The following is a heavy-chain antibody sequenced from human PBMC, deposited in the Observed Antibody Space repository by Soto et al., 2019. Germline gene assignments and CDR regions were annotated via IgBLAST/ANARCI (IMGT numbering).Heavy chain of an antibody. Sequence: ASVKVSCKASGYTYTIYDSNWVRQAPGQGLEWMGWMNPNSGGTNYAQKFQGWVTMTRDTSISTAYMELSRLRSDDTAVYYCARMVVAVDYYGMDVWGQGTTVTVSS. D-gene: IGHD2-21*01. CDR2: MNPNSGGT. V-gene: IGHV1-2*04. J-gene: IGHJ6*02. CDR3: ARMVVAVDYYGMDV. CDR1: GYTYTIYD.